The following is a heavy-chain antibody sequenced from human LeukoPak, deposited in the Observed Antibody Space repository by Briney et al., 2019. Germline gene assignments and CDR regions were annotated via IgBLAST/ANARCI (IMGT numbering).Heavy chain of an antibody. J-gene: IGHJ4*02. CDR1: GGSISSSSYY. CDR2: IYYSGST. V-gene: IGHV4-39*01. CDR3: ASGRDFWSGYYQDFDY. Sequence: SETLSLTCTVSGGSISSSSYYWGWIRQPPGKGLEWIGSIYYSGSTYYNPSLKSRVTISVDTSKNQFSLKLSSVTAADTAVYYCASGRDFWSGYYQDFDYWGQGTLVTVSS. D-gene: IGHD3-3*01.